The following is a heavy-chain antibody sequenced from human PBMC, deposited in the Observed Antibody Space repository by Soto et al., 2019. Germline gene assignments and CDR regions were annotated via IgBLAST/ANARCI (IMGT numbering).Heavy chain of an antibody. J-gene: IGHJ2*01. CDR2: INAGNGNT. V-gene: IGHV1-3*01. CDR3: ARAYCSSTSCYAGDWYFDL. Sequence: QVQLVQSGAEVKKPGASVKVSCKASGYTFTSYAMHWVRQAPGQRREWMGWINAGNGNTKYSQKFQGRVTITRDTSASTAYMELSSLRSEDTAVYYCARAYCSSTSCYAGDWYFDLWGRGTLVTVSS. D-gene: IGHD2-2*01. CDR1: GYTFTSYA.